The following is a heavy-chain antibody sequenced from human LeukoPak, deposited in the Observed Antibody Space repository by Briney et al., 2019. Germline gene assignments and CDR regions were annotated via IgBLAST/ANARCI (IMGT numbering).Heavy chain of an antibody. V-gene: IGHV1-46*01. J-gene: IGHJ4*02. D-gene: IGHD3-22*01. CDR1: GYTFTIYY. CDR2: INPSGTST. CDR3: VRGASDTSGYSYVLDY. Sequence: AAVKDSCKASGYTFTIYYTHWVRQAPGQGLEWMGIINPSGTSTSYPQNFQGRVTMTRDTSTSTVYMELSSLTSDDTAVYYCVRGASDTSGYSYVLDYWGQGTL.